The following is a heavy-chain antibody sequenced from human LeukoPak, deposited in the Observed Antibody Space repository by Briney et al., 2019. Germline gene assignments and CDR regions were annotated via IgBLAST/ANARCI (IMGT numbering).Heavy chain of an antibody. V-gene: IGHV4-4*02. CDR2: IYHSGST. CDR3: ARVGYSGYDSHFDY. Sequence: SGTLSLTCAVSGGSISSINWGSWVRQPPGKGLEWIGEIYHSGSTNYNPSLKSRVTISVDKSKNQFSLKLSSVTAADTAVYYCARVGYSGYDSHFDYWGQGTLVTVSS. D-gene: IGHD5-12*01. J-gene: IGHJ4*02. CDR1: GGSISSINW.